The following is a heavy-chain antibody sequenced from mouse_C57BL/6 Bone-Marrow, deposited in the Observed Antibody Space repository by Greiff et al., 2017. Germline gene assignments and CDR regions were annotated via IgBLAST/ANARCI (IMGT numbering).Heavy chain of an antibody. J-gene: IGHJ1*03. CDR3: ARPYYGNYWYFDV. V-gene: IGHV1-55*01. CDR2: IYPGSGST. D-gene: IGHD2-10*01. CDR1: GYTFTSYW. Sequence: QVQLQQPGAELVKPGASVRMSCKASGYTFTSYWITWVQQRPGQGLEWIGDIYPGSGSTNYNEKFKSKATLTVDTTSSAAYMQHSSLTSEDSAVYYCARPYYGNYWYFDVWGTGTRVTVSS.